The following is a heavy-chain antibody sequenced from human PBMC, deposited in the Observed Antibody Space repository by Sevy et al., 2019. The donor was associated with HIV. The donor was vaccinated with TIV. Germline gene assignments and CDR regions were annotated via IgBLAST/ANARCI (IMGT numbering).Heavy chain of an antibody. CDR2: ISGSGGST. J-gene: IGHJ4*02. Sequence: GGSLRLSCAASGFTFSSYAMSWVRQAPGKGLEWVSAISGSGGSTYYADSVKGRFTISRDNSKNTLYLQMNSLRAEDAAVYYCAQHTRGYYYDSSGYLYWGQGTLVTVSS. CDR3: AQHTRGYYYDSSGYLY. V-gene: IGHV3-23*01. CDR1: GFTFSSYA. D-gene: IGHD3-22*01.